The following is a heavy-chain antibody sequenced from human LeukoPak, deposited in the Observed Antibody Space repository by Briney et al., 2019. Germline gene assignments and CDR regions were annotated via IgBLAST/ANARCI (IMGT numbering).Heavy chain of an antibody. V-gene: IGHV3-11*01. J-gene: IGHJ4*02. CDR1: GFTSSDYT. Sequence: PGGSLRLSCAASGFTSSDYTMNWVRQSPGKGLEWVSYISSSGSTIYYADSVKGRFTISMDNAKNSLYLQMNSLRAEDTAGYYYARGGYGGYHTTDYWGQGTLVTVSS. CDR3: ARGGYGGYHTTDY. CDR2: ISSSGSTI. D-gene: IGHD5-12*01.